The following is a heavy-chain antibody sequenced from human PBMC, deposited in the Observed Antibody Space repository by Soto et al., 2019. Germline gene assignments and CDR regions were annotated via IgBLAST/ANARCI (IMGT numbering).Heavy chain of an antibody. V-gene: IGHV3-23*01. J-gene: IGHJ2*01. D-gene: IGHD2-21*01. Sequence: EVQLLESGGGLVQPGGSLRLSCAASGFTFSSYAMSWVRQAPGKGLEWVSAISGSGGSTYYADSVKGRFTISRDNSKNMLYMQMNSLRAEDRAVYYCAKWFGGDGYNLGWYFDLWGRGTLVTVS. CDR2: ISGSGGST. CDR1: GFTFSSYA. CDR3: AKWFGGDGYNLGWYFDL.